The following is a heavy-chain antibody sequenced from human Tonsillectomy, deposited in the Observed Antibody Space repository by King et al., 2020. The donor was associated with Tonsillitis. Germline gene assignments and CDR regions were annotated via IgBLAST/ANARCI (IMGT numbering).Heavy chain of an antibody. CDR2: IIPIFGTA. J-gene: IGHJ3*02. CDR3: ASPNGEYYDSSGYYYPRAFDI. CDR1: GGTFSSYA. D-gene: IGHD3-22*01. V-gene: IGHV1-69*01. Sequence: QEQLVQSGAEVKKPGSSVKVSCKASGGTFSSYAISWVRQAPGQGLEWMGGIIPIFGTANYAQKFQGRVTITADESTSTAYMELSSLRSEDTAVYYCASPNGEYYDSSGYYYPRAFDIWGQGTMVTVSS.